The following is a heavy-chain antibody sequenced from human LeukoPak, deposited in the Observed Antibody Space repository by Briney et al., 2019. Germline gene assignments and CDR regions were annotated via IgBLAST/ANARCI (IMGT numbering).Heavy chain of an antibody. V-gene: IGHV1-18*04. CDR3: ARMVRGGCFDY. D-gene: IGHD3-10*01. CDR2: ISAYNGNT. Sequence: EASVKVSCKASGYTFTSYGISWVRPAPGQGLEWMGWISAYNGNTNYAQKLQGRVTMTTDTSTSTAYMELRSLRSDDTAVYYCARMVRGGCFDYWGQGTLVTVSS. CDR1: GYTFTSYG. J-gene: IGHJ4*02.